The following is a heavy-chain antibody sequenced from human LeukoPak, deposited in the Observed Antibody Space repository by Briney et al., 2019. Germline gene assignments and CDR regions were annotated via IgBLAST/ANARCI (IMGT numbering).Heavy chain of an antibody. D-gene: IGHD6-6*01. J-gene: IGHJ4*02. CDR2: IYPGDSDT. V-gene: IGHV5-51*01. CDR3: ARLSALIAARYFDY. CDR1: GYSFTSYW. Sequence: GESLKISCKGSGYSFTSYWIGCVRQMPGKGLEWMGIIYPGDSDTRYSPSFQGQVTISADKSISTAYLQWSSLKASDTAMYYCARLSALIAARYFDYWDQATLVTVSS.